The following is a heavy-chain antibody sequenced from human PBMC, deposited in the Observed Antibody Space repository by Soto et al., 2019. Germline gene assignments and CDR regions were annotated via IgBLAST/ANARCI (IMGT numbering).Heavy chain of an antibody. CDR1: GFIFSNYD. V-gene: IGHV3-13*01. CDR2: IGVAGDT. Sequence: GGSLRLSCAASGFIFSNYDMHWVRQTSGHGLEWVSRIGVAGDTNYSGSVKGRFTISRQNAKNSFFLQMSSLRAGDTAVYYCVRGLPGGFDPWGQGTLVTVSS. J-gene: IGHJ5*02. CDR3: VRGLPGGFDP. D-gene: IGHD3-10*01.